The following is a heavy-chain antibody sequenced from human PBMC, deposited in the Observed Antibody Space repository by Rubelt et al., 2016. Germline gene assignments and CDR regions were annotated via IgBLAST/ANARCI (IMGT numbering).Heavy chain of an antibody. CDR2: ISYRSGII. Sequence: EVQLVESGGGLVQPGGSLRLSCAASGFTLSTYSMNWVRQAPGKGLGWVSYISYRSGIIHYADSVMGRFTISRDNAKNSLYLQMDSLGAEDTAIYFCAREVAFDYFDYWGQGTLVTVSS. V-gene: IGHV3-48*01. D-gene: IGHD3-16*01. CDR1: GFTLSTYS. J-gene: IGHJ4*02. CDR3: AREVAFDYFDY.